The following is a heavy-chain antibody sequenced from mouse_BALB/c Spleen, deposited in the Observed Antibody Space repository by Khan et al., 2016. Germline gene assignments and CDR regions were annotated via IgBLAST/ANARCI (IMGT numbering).Heavy chain of an antibody. V-gene: IGHV10S3*01. D-gene: IGHD1-1*01. Sequence: EVQLVETGGGLVQPKGSLKLSCAASGFTFNTNAMNWVRQAPGKGLEWVARIRSKSNNYATYYADSVKDRFTISRDDSQSMLYLQMNNLKTEDTAMYYCVRDYYDGSSYYWYFDVWGAGTTVTVSS. CDR2: IRSKSNNYAT. CDR3: VRDYYDGSSYYWYFDV. CDR1: GFTFNTNA. J-gene: IGHJ1*01.